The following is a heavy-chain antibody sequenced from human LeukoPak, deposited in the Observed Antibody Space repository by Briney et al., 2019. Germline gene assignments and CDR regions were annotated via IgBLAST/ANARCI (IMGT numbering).Heavy chain of an antibody. Sequence: GGSLRLSCAASGFTFSSYAMSWVRQAPGKGLEWASAISGSGGSTYYADSVKGRFTISRDNSKNTLYLQMNSLRAEDTAVYYCAKDTLLRLGELSPFDPWGQGTLVTVSS. CDR2: ISGSGGST. D-gene: IGHD3-16*02. J-gene: IGHJ5*02. CDR3: AKDTLLRLGELSPFDP. V-gene: IGHV3-23*01. CDR1: GFTFSSYA.